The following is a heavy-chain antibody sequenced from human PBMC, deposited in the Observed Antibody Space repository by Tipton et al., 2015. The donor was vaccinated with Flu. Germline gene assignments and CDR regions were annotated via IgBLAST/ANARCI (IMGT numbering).Heavy chain of an antibody. CDR3: AREGGSTVLRKDF. Sequence: SLRLSCTASGFTFKNYNMNWVRQAPGKGLEWVSLINPNGSNVFYADSVRGRFTISRDNAKDSLFLRMNILRADDTAVYYCAREGGSTVLRKDFWGRGTLVTVSA. CDR2: INPNGSNV. CDR1: GFTFKNYN. V-gene: IGHV3-21*04. D-gene: IGHD4-17*01. J-gene: IGHJ4*02.